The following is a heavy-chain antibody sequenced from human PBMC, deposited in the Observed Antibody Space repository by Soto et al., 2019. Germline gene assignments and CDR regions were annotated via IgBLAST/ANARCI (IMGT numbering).Heavy chain of an antibody. CDR3: ARVLFGRGNWFDP. D-gene: IGHD3-3*01. J-gene: IGHJ5*02. CDR2: IYYSGST. V-gene: IGHV4-59*01. CDR1: GGSISSYY. Sequence: PSETLSLTCTVSGGSISSYYWSWIRQPPEKGLEWIGYIYYSGSTNYNPSLKSRVTISVDTSKNQFSLKLSSVTAADTAVYYCARVLFGRGNWFDPWGQGTLVTVSS.